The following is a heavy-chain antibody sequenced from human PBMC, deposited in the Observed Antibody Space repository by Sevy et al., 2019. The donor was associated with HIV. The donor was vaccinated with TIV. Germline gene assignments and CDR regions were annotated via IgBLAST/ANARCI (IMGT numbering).Heavy chain of an antibody. J-gene: IGHJ5*02. V-gene: IGHV1-69*13. Sequence: ASVKVSCKASGDIFRNFVITWVRQAPGQGLEWMGGIITISGTANNAQKYNGRVTITADEATSTVYMDLRSLRSEDTAVYYCATTVSCGGDCYFFDPWGQGTLVTVSS. D-gene: IGHD2-21*02. CDR3: ATTVSCGGDCYFFDP. CDR1: GDIFRNFV. CDR2: IITISGTA.